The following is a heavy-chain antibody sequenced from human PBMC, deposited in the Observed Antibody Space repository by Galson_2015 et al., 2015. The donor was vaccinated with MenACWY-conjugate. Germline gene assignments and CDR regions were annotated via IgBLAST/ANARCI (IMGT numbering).Heavy chain of an antibody. J-gene: IGHJ4*02. D-gene: IGHD3-16*02. V-gene: IGHV3-7*03. CDR2: IKEDGGEK. CDR1: GFTLGHYW. Sequence: SLRLSCAASGFTLGHYWMTWVRQAPGKGLEWVATIKEDGGEKYLVDSVKGRFTISRDDGKNLLFLQLNTLRPEDTAVYYCARAVRVRVTVTVPYYFDHWGQGTLVTVSS. CDR3: ARAVRVRVTVTVPYYFDH.